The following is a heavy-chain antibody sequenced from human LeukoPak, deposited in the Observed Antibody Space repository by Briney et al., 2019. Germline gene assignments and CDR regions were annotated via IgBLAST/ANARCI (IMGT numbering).Heavy chain of an antibody. V-gene: IGHV5-51*01. J-gene: IGHJ3*02. Sequence: AGESLKISCKGSGYSFTSYWIGWVRQMPGKGLEWMGIIYPGDSDTRYSPSFQGQVTISADKSISTAYLQWSSLKASDTAMYYRALSSGYYQRGQAFDIWGQGTMVTVSS. CDR1: GYSFTSYW. D-gene: IGHD3-22*01. CDR2: IYPGDSDT. CDR3: ALSSGYYQRGQAFDI.